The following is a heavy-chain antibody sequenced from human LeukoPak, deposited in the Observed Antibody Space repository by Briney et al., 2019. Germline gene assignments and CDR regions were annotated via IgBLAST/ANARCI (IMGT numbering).Heavy chain of an antibody. CDR3: ARQWQLVLPYFDY. D-gene: IGHD6-6*01. V-gene: IGHV4-39*01. CDR1: GDSISSSSYY. Sequence: SETLSLTCTVSGDSISSSSYYWGWIRQPPGKGLEWIGSIYYSGSTYYNPSLKSRVTISVDTSKNQFSLKLTSVTAADTAVYYCARQWQLVLPYFDYWGQGTLVTVSS. J-gene: IGHJ4*02. CDR2: IYYSGST.